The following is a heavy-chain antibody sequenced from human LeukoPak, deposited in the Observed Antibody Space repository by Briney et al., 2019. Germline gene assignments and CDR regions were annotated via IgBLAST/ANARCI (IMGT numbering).Heavy chain of an antibody. CDR2: FDPEDGET. CDR3: ARDGTSTDDY. V-gene: IGHV1-24*01. D-gene: IGHD2-2*01. CDR1: GYTLTELS. J-gene: IGHJ4*02. Sequence: GASVTVSCKVSGYTLTELSMHWVRQAPGKGLEWMGGFDPEDGETIYAQKFQGRFAVTTDSSTTTAYMELRNLTFDDTAVYYCARDGTSTDDYWGQGTLVTVSS.